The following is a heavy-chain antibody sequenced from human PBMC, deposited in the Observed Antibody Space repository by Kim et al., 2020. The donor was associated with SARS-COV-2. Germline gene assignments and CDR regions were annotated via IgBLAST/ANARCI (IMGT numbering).Heavy chain of an antibody. CDR1: GYTFTSYA. V-gene: IGHV1-3*01. D-gene: IGHD3-10*01. J-gene: IGHJ4*02. Sequence: ASVKVSCKASGYTFTSYAMHWVRQAPGQRLEWMGWINAGNGNTKYSQKFQGRVTITRDTSASTAYMELSSLRSEDTAVYYCAWGGSGSYRVRLDYWGQGTLVTVSS. CDR2: INAGNGNT. CDR3: AWGGSGSYRVRLDY.